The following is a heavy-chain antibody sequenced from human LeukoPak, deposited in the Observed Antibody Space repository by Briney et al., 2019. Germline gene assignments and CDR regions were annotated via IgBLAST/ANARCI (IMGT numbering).Heavy chain of an antibody. D-gene: IGHD2-15*01. J-gene: IGHJ3*02. CDR2: IYHSGST. CDR1: GYSISSGYY. V-gene: IGHV4-38-2*02. Sequence: PSETLSLTCTVSGYSISSGYYWGWIRQPPGKGLEWIGSIYHSGSTYYNPSLKSRVTISVDTSKNQFSLKLSSVTAADTAVYYCARDTPGWSDDAFDIWGQGTMVTVSS. CDR3: ARDTPGWSDDAFDI.